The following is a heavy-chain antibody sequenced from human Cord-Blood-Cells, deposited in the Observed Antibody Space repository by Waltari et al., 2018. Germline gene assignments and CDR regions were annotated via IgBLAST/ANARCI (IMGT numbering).Heavy chain of an antibody. V-gene: IGHV3-48*03. Sequence: EVQLVESGGGLVQPGGSLRLSCAASGFTFSSYEMHWVRQAPGKGLEWVSYISSSGSTIYYADSVKGRFTISRDNAKNSLYLQMNSLRAEDTAVYYCARGKSGSYDFDYWGQGTLVTVSS. D-gene: IGHD3-10*01. J-gene: IGHJ4*02. CDR1: GFTFSSYE. CDR2: ISSSGSTI. CDR3: ARGKSGSYDFDY.